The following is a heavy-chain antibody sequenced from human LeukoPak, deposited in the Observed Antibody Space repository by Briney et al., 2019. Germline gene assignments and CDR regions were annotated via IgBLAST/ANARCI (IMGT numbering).Heavy chain of an antibody. V-gene: IGHV3-74*01. CDR3: ASASRYGGNHDY. D-gene: IGHD4-23*01. CDR2: INSDGSST. Sequence: PGGSLRLSCAASGFTFSSYWMHWVRQAPGKGLVWVSRINSDGSSTSYADSVKGRFTISRDNAKNTLYLQMNSLRAEDTAVYYCASASRYGGNHDYWGQGTLVTVSS. J-gene: IGHJ4*02. CDR1: GFTFSSYW.